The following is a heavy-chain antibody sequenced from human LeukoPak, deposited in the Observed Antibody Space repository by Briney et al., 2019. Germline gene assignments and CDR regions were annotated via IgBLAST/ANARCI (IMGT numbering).Heavy chain of an antibody. CDR2: INPNSGGT. CDR1: GYTFTAYS. CDR3: ARAGYCSDGKCYTFDY. J-gene: IGHJ4*02. D-gene: IGHD2-15*01. Sequence: ASVKVSCKASGYTFTAYSMHWVRPAPGQGLELMGWINPNSGGTDCAQRFQGRVTMTRDTSITMLYMEMSSLTPDDTAVYYCARAGYCSDGKCYTFDYWGQGTLVTVSS. V-gene: IGHV1-2*02.